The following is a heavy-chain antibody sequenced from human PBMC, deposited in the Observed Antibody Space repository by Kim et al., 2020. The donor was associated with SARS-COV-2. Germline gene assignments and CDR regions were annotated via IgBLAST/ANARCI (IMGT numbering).Heavy chain of an antibody. V-gene: IGHV4-59*01. CDR1: GGSINSYF. J-gene: IGHJ4*02. CDR3: ARGTYGNYYGSDY. D-gene: IGHD3-10*01. Sequence: SETLSLTCSVSGGSINSYFWTWIRQPPGKGLEWIGYIYYSGSTNYNPSRKSRVTISVDTSKNQCALKLSSVTAADTAVYSCARGTYGNYYGSDYWGQGTLVTVSS. CDR2: IYYSGST.